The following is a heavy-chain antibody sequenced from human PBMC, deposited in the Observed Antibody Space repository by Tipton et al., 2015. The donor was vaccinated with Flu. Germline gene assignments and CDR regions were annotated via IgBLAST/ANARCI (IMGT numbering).Heavy chain of an antibody. CDR3: ARDRSIAVAGTEVLSYFDY. D-gene: IGHD6-19*01. Sequence: SLRLSCAASGFTFSSYGMHWVRQAPGKGLEWVAVIWYDGSNKYYADSVKGRFTISRDNSKNTLYLQMNSLRAEDTAVYYCARDRSIAVAGTEVLSYFDYWGQGTLVTVSS. J-gene: IGHJ4*02. CDR2: IWYDGSNK. V-gene: IGHV3-33*01. CDR1: GFTFSSYG.